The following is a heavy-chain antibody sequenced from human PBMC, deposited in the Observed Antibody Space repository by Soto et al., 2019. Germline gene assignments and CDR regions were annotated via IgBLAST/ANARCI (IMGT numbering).Heavy chain of an antibody. CDR2: ISYDGSDK. J-gene: IGHJ4*02. CDR1: GFPFTSYG. Sequence: QVQLVEAGGGVVQPGRSLRLSCAGSGFPFTSYGMHWVREGPDKGLEWVAVISYDGSDKYYADSVKGRFTISRDNSKNMLYLQINSLSREDTALYYCVGGQYYFDYRGQGTLVIVSS. D-gene: IGHD3-10*01. CDR3: VGGQYYFDY. V-gene: IGHV3-30*03.